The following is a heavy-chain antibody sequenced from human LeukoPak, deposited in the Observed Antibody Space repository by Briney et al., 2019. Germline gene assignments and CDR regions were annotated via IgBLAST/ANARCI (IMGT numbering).Heavy chain of an antibody. Sequence: SETLSLTCTVSGGSISSGDYYWSWIRQPPGAGLEWIGYIYYSGSTYYNPSLKSRLTISVDTSKNQSSLKLNSVTAADTAVYYCASGRGVGGSWGQGTLVTVSS. CDR2: IYYSGST. CDR1: GGSISSGDYY. J-gene: IGHJ5*02. V-gene: IGHV4-30-4*01. CDR3: ASGRGVGGS. D-gene: IGHD3-16*01.